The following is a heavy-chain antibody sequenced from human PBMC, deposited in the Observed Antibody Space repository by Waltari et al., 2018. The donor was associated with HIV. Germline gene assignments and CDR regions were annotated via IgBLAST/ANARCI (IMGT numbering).Heavy chain of an antibody. D-gene: IGHD2-15*01. Sequence: DVHLVQFGGGLVQPVRSLSLSCVGSGFTFVRYALHWVRQGPGKGLQWVASINSFSGIIAYAASVKGRFTISRDNAKSSLYLQMNNLKPEDTALYYCAKDIGFLTHPDSGADSWGRGTLVTVTS. CDR1: GFTFVRYA. V-gene: IGHV3-9*01. CDR3: AKDIGFLTHPDSGADS. J-gene: IGHJ4*02. CDR2: INSFSGII.